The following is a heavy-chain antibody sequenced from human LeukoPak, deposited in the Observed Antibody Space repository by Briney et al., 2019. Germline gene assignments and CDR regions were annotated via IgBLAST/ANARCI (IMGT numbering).Heavy chain of an antibody. V-gene: IGHV3-20*04. J-gene: IGHJ4*02. D-gene: IGHD3-9*01. CDR2: INWNGGST. Sequence: GGSLRLSCAASGFTFDDYGMSWVRQAPGKGLEWVSGINWNGGSTGYADSVKGRFTISRDNAKNSLYLQMNSLRAEDTALYYCATELRYFDWLPYYFDYWGQGTLVTVSS. CDR1: GFTFDDYG. CDR3: ATELRYFDWLPYYFDY.